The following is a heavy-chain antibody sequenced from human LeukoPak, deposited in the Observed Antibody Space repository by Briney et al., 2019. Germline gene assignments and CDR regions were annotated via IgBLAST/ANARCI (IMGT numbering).Heavy chain of an antibody. CDR2: INHSGST. CDR1: GGSFSGYY. J-gene: IGHJ6*03. Sequence: PSETLFLTCAVYGGSFSGYYWSWIRQPPGKGLEWIGEINHSGSTNYNPSLKSRVTISVDTSKNQFSLKLSSVTAADTAVYYCARMLYSSFFYYYYMDVWGKGTTVTVSS. V-gene: IGHV4-34*01. CDR3: ARMLYSSFFYYYYMDV. D-gene: IGHD6-19*01.